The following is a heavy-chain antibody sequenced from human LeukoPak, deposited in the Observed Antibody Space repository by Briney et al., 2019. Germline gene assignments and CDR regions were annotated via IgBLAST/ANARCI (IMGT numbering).Heavy chain of an antibody. CDR1: GYTFTSYY. CDR2: INPSGGST. Sequence: ASVKVSCKASGYTFTSYYMHWVRQAPGQGLEWMGIINPSGGSTSYAQKFQGRVTMTEDTSTDTAYMELSSLRSEDTAVYYCATEYYYGSGSYGYWGQGTLVTVSS. CDR3: ATEYYYGSGSYGY. D-gene: IGHD3-10*01. V-gene: IGHV1-46*01. J-gene: IGHJ4*02.